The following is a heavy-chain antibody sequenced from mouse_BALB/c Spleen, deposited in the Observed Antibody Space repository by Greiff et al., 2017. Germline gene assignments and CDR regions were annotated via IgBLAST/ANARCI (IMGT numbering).Heavy chain of an antibody. CDR2: INPSTGYT. V-gene: IGHV1-7*01. CDR3: ARSQLGFPYAMDY. D-gene: IGHD3-1*01. CDR1: GYTFTSYW. J-gene: IGHJ4*01. Sequence: VKLQQSGAELAKPGASVKMSCKASGYTFTSYWMHWVKQRPGQGLEWIGYINPSTGYTEYNQKFKDKATLTADKSSSTAYMQLSSLTSEDSAVYYCARSQLGFPYAMDYWGQGTSVTVSS.